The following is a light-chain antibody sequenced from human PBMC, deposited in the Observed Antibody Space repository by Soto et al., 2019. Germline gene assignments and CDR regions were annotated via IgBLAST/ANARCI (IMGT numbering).Light chain of an antibody. CDR1: SSDVGSYNR. V-gene: IGLV2-18*02. J-gene: IGLJ2*01. CDR3: SSYASDSTLV. CDR2: EVS. Sequence: QSALTQPPSVSGSPGQSVTISCTGTSSDVGSYNRVSWYQQPPGTAPKLMIYEVSNRPSGVPDRFSGSKSVNTASLTISGLQAEDEAGYYCSSYASDSTLVFGGGTKLTVL.